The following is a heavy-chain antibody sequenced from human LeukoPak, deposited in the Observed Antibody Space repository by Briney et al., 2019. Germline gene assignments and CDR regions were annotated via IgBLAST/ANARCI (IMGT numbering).Heavy chain of an antibody. CDR1: GFTFSNYN. CDR3: AKDISFGEYHDY. Sequence: GGSLRLSCAASGFTFSNYNVNWVRQAPGKGLEWVSYISASSTTIYYADSVKGRFTTSRDNAKNSVYLQMNSLRAEDTAVYYCAKDISFGEYHDYWGQGTLVTVSS. CDR2: ISASSTTI. D-gene: IGHD3-10*01. V-gene: IGHV3-48*04. J-gene: IGHJ4*02.